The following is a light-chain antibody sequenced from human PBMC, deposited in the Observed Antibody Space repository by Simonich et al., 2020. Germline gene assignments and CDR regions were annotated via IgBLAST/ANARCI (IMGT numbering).Light chain of an antibody. J-gene: IGLJ3*02. CDR2: DVS. CDR3: CSYAGSYTWV. CDR1: TSDVGGYNY. Sequence: QSALTQPRSVSGSPGQSVTISCTGTTSDVGGYNYVSWYQQHPGKTPKLRIYDVSKRPSGVPGRFSGSKSGNTASLTISGLQAEDEADYYCCSYAGSYTWVFGGGTKLTVL. V-gene: IGLV2-11*01.